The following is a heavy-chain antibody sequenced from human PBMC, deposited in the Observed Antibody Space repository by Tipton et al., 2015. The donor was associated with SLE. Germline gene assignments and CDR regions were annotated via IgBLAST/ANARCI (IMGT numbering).Heavy chain of an antibody. Sequence: SLRLSCAASGFTVSSNYMSWVRQAPGKGLEWVSVIYSGGSTYYADSVKGRFTISRDNSKNTLYLQMNSLRAEDTAVYYCARDHNDGYTLYGMDVCGQGTTVTVSS. CDR1: GFTVSSNY. CDR2: IYSGGST. CDR3: ARDHNDGYTLYGMDV. V-gene: IGHV3-53*05. J-gene: IGHJ6*02. D-gene: IGHD5-24*01.